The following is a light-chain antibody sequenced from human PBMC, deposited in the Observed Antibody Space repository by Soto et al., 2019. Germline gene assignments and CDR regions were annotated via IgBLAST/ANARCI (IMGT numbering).Light chain of an antibody. CDR2: DAS. Sequence: DLQLIQSPSSLSASVGDRVTITCQASQDITNYLTWYQQKPGKAPNLLIYDASTLEAGVPSRFSGSGSGTDFTFTISSLQPEDIATYYCQQYDNLPITFGQGTRLEIK. J-gene: IGKJ5*01. CDR1: QDITNY. CDR3: QQYDNLPIT. V-gene: IGKV1-33*01.